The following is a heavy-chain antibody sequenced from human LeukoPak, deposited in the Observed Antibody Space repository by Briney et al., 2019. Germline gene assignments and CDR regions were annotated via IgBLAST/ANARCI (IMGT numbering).Heavy chain of an antibody. CDR3: ARAGRGYSYGLDY. V-gene: IGHV3-33*01. D-gene: IGHD5-18*01. CDR2: IWYDGSNK. CDR1: GFTFSSYG. J-gene: IGHJ4*02. Sequence: GGSLRLSCAASGFTFSSYGMHWVRQAPGKELEWVAVIWYDGSNKYCADSVKGRFTISRDNSKNTLYLQMNSLRAEDTAVYYCARAGRGYSYGLDYWGQGTLVTVSS.